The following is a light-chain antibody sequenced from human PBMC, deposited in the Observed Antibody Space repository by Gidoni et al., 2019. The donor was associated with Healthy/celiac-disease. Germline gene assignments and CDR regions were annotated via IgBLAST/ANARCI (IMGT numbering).Light chain of an antibody. V-gene: IGKV3-15*01. Sequence: EIVMTQSPATLSVSPGERATLSCRASQIVSINLAWYQQKPGQAPSLLIYGASTRATGIPARFSGSGSGTEFTLTISSLQSEDFAVYYCQQYNNWPLTFGGGTKVEIK. J-gene: IGKJ4*01. CDR1: QIVSIN. CDR3: QQYNNWPLT. CDR2: GAS.